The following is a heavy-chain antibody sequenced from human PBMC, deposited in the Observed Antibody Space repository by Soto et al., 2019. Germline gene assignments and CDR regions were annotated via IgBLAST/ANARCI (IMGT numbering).Heavy chain of an antibody. CDR3: ARVHTVTTYFDV. CDR2: MNPKSGNT. Sequence: QVQLVQSGAEVKKPGASVRVSCQASGYPFTYYDINWVRQAPGQGLEWMGWMNPKSGNTGSVQRFQGRLTMTSNTSINTSYMDLTSLTSEDGATYYCARVHTVTTYFDVWGRGTPVTVSS. CDR1: GYPFTYYD. V-gene: IGHV1-8*01. J-gene: IGHJ2*01. D-gene: IGHD4-17*01.